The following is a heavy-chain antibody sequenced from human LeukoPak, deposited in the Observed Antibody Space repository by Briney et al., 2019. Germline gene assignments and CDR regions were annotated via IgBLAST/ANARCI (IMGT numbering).Heavy chain of an antibody. CDR2: MNPNSGNT. CDR3: ALYGLLGDAFDI. CDR1: GYTFTGYY. D-gene: IGHD3-16*01. J-gene: IGHJ3*02. Sequence: ASVKVSCKAPGYTFTGYYMHWVRQAPGQGLEWMGWMNPNSGNTGYAQKFQGRVTITRNTSISTAYMELSSLRSEDTAVYYCALYGLLGDAFDIWGQGTMVTVSS. V-gene: IGHV1-8*03.